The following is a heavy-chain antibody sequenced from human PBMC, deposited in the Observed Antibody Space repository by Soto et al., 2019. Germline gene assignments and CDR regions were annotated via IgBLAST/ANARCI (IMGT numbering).Heavy chain of an antibody. CDR2: ISYDGNNK. V-gene: IGHV3-30-3*01. J-gene: IGHJ4*02. CDR1: GFIFSVYT. D-gene: IGHD5-12*01. Sequence: QVQLVESGGGVVQPGRSLRLSCAGSGFIFSVYTIHWVRQAPGKGLEWVAVISYDGNNKYYADSVKGRFTISRDNSKNTVYLQMNSLTTEDTAVYFCARAYERWLQPSYYWGQGTLVTVSS. CDR3: ARAYERWLQPSYY.